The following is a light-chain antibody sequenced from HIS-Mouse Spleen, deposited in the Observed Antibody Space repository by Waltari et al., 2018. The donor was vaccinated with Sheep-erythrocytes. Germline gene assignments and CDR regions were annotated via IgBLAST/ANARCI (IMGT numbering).Light chain of an antibody. V-gene: IGLV3-10*01. CDR2: EDS. Sequence: SYELTQPPSVSVSPGQTARTTCPGDALPKKYASWYQQKSGQAPGLVIYEDSKRPSGIPERFSGSSSGTMATLTISGAQVEDEADYYCYSTDSSGNHRVFGGGTKLTVL. CDR1: ALPKKY. J-gene: IGLJ2*01. CDR3: YSTDSSGNHRV.